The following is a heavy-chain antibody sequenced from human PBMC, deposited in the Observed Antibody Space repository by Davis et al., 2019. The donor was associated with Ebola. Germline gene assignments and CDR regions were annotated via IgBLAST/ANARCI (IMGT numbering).Heavy chain of an antibody. Sequence: ASVKVSCKASGYTFTGFYIHWARQAPGQGLEWLGWINPNTGGTNLAQKFQGWVTLTRDTSISTVDMELSRLRSDDTALYYCARVRSTTSSNDAFDIWGQGTMITVSS. CDR1: GYTFTGFY. D-gene: IGHD2-2*01. V-gene: IGHV1-2*04. J-gene: IGHJ3*02. CDR3: ARVRSTTSSNDAFDI. CDR2: INPNTGGT.